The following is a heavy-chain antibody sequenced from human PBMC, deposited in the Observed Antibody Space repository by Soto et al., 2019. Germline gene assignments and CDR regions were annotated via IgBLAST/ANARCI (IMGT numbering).Heavy chain of an antibody. CDR2: ISGSGGST. Sequence: GGSLRLSCAASGFTFSSYAMSWVRQAPGKGLEWVSAISGSGGSTYYADSVKGRFTISRDNSKNTLYLQMNSLRAEDTAVYYCAKAYYDILTGYLPFDYWGQGTLVTVSS. V-gene: IGHV3-23*01. CDR3: AKAYYDILTGYLPFDY. D-gene: IGHD3-9*01. CDR1: GFTFSSYA. J-gene: IGHJ4*02.